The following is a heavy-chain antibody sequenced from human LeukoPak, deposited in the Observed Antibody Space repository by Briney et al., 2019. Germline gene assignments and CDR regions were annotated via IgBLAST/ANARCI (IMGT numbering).Heavy chain of an antibody. D-gene: IGHD3-3*01. CDR3: ARDEVYLEWLYWFDP. CDR2: IYYSGST. CDR1: GGSISSYY. J-gene: IGHJ5*02. Sequence: SETLSLTCTVSGGSISSYYWSWIRQPPGKGLEWIGYIYYSGSTYYNPSLKSRVTISVDTSKNQFSLKLSSVTAADTAVYYCARDEVYLEWLYWFDPWGQGTLVTVSS. V-gene: IGHV4-59*12.